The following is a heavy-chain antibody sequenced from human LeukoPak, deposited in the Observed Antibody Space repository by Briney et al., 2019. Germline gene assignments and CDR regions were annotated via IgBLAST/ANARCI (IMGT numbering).Heavy chain of an antibody. V-gene: IGHV4-59*12. CDR3: ARDLVSRGYFDY. D-gene: IGHD6-13*01. CDR1: GGSISSYY. CDR2: IYHSGST. Sequence: PSETLSLTCTVSGGSISSYYWSWIQQPPGKGLEWIGYIYHSGSTYYNPSLKSRVTISVDRSKNQFSLKLSSVTAADTAVYYCARDLVSRGYFDYWGQGTLVTVSS. J-gene: IGHJ4*02.